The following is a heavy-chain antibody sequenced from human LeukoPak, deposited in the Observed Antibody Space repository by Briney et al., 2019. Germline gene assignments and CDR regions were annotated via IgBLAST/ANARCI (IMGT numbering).Heavy chain of an antibody. V-gene: IGHV3-48*03. CDR2: ISSSGSTI. CDR3: ARFVGDAGDPSASGLDY. Sequence: GGSLRLSCAGSGFTFSSYEMNWVRQAPGKGLEWVSYISSSGSTIYYADSVKGRFTISRDNAKNSLYLQMNSLRAEDTAVYYCARFVGDAGDPSASGLDYWGQGTLVTVSS. J-gene: IGHJ4*02. D-gene: IGHD2-21*02. CDR1: GFTFSSYE.